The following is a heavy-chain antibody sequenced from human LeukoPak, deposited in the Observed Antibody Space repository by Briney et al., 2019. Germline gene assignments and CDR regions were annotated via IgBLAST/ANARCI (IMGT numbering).Heavy chain of an antibody. D-gene: IGHD3-22*01. V-gene: IGHV1-18*04. CDR2: ISAYNGNT. Sequence: ASVKVSCKASGYTFTSYYMHWVRQAAGQGLECMGWISAYNGNTNYAQKLQGRVTMTTDTSTSTAYMELRSLRSDDTAVYYCARGDYYDSSGYYYGQYYFDYWGQGTLVTVSS. CDR3: ARGDYYDSSGYYYGQYYFDY. J-gene: IGHJ4*02. CDR1: GYTFTSYY.